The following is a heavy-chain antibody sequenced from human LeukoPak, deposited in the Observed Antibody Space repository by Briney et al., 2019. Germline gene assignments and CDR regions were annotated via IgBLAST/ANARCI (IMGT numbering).Heavy chain of an antibody. CDR2: TYYRSKWYN. Sequence: SQTLSLTCAISGDSVSSNSAAWNWIRQSPSRGLEWLGRTYYRSKWYNDYAVSVRSRITINPDTSKNQFSLHLNSVTPEDTAVYYCAREVGGYDSSSFYRPFDYWGQGTLVTVSS. D-gene: IGHD3-22*01. CDR1: GDSVSSNSAA. V-gene: IGHV6-1*01. J-gene: IGHJ4*02. CDR3: AREVGGYDSSSFYRPFDY.